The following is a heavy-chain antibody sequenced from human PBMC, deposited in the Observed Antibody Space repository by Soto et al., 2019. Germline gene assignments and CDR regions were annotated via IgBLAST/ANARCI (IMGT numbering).Heavy chain of an antibody. CDR2: ISGSGGST. Sequence: GGSLRLSCAASGFTFSSYAMSWVRQAPGKGLEWVSAISGSGGSTYYADSVKDRFTISRDNSKNTLYLQINSLRAEDTAVYYCAKVRRAVAGIHPLFDYWGQGTLVTVSS. CDR1: GFTFSSYA. D-gene: IGHD6-19*01. CDR3: AKVRRAVAGIHPLFDY. J-gene: IGHJ4*02. V-gene: IGHV3-23*01.